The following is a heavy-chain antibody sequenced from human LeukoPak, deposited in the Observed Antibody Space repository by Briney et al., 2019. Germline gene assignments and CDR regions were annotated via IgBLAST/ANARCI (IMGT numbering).Heavy chain of an antibody. V-gene: IGHV4-59*08. CDR3: ARHTLLWFGGRNYGMDV. J-gene: IGHJ6*02. CDR1: GGSISSYY. Sequence: PSETLSLTCTVSGGSISSYYWSWIRQPPGKGLEWIGYIYYSGSTNYNPSLKSRVTISVDTSKNQFSLKLSSVTAADTAVYYCARHTLLWFGGRNYGMDVWGQGTTVTVSS. CDR2: IYYSGST. D-gene: IGHD3-10*01.